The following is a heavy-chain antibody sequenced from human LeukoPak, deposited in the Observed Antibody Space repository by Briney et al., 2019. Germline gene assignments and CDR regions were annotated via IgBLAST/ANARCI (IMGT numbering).Heavy chain of an antibody. V-gene: IGHV3-23*01. Sequence: SGGSLRLSCAASGFTFSSHGMSWVRQAPGKGLEWVSGISASGDSPYYGDSVKGRFTISRDNSKNTLVLQMNSLRAGDTAVYYCAKVQEMASILPPFHYWGQGTLVTVSS. CDR3: AKVQEMASILPPFHY. CDR2: ISASGDSP. D-gene: IGHD5-24*01. J-gene: IGHJ4*02. CDR1: GFTFSSHG.